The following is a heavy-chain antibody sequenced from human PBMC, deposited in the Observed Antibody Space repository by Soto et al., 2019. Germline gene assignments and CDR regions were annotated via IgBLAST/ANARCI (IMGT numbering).Heavy chain of an antibody. CDR1: GGSVTNSSYY. CDR2: VYYRGRS. CDR3: VGQRTTVPTQAYFDY. V-gene: IGHV4-39*01. D-gene: IGHD4-17*01. J-gene: IGHJ4*02. Sequence: SETLSLTCTVSGGSVTNSSYYWGWIRQSPVKGLEWIGSVYYRGRSYSKSSVKSRVTISVDTSKNRFSLSLNSVTASDTAVYFCVGQRTTVPTQAYFDYWGPGALVPSP.